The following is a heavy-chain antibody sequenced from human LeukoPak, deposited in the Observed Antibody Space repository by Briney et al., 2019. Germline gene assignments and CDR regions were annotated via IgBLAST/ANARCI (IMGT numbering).Heavy chain of an antibody. CDR1: GFSFSNYG. Sequence: GGSLRLSCAASGFSFSNYGMHWVRQAPGKGLEGVAVIWYDGSNKYYADSVKGRFTISRDNSKNTLYLQINSLRAEDTAVYYCAKERAAAIEGYFEHWGQGSLVAVSS. V-gene: IGHV3-33*06. J-gene: IGHJ4*02. CDR3: AKERAAAIEGYFEH. CDR2: IWYDGSNK. D-gene: IGHD6-13*01.